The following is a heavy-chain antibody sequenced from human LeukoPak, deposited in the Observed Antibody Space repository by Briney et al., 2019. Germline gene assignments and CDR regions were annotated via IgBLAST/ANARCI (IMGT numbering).Heavy chain of an antibody. V-gene: IGHV1-69*04. J-gene: IGHJ4*02. CDR3: ARDPGRFVVPAAG. CDR2: IIPIRGIA. Sequence: SVKVSCKASGGTFSSYTISWVRQAPGQGLEWMGRIIPIRGIANYAQKFQVRGTITAGNSTSTAYMELSSLRSEDTAVYYCARDPGRFVVPAAGWGQGTLVTVSS. CDR1: GGTFSSYT. D-gene: IGHD2-2*01.